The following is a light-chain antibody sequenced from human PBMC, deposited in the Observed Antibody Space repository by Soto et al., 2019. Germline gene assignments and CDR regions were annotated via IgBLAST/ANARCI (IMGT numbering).Light chain of an antibody. CDR3: QQSYSTLGT. V-gene: IGKV1-39*01. Sequence: QMTQSPSSLSASVGDRVIITCRADHSINNYLNWYQQKPVQVPKLLIYAASTLQSGVPSRFSGSGSGRVFTLTINSLQPEDFATYYCQQSYSTLGTFGRGTRVEI. CDR2: AAS. J-gene: IGKJ1*01. CDR1: HSINNY.